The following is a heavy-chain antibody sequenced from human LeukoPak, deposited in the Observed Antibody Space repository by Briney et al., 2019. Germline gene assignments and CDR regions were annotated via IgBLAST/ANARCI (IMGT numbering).Heavy chain of an antibody. J-gene: IGHJ4*02. CDR1: GFTFSSYW. CDR3: VRGIAGAANDH. D-gene: IGHD6-19*01. Sequence: GGSLRLSCAASGFTFSSYWMHWVRQAPGKGLVWVSRINPDGSSTTYADSVKGQFTMSRDNAASMLYLQMNSLRADDTAVYYCVRGIAGAANDHWGQGTLVTVSS. V-gene: IGHV3-74*01. CDR2: INPDGSST.